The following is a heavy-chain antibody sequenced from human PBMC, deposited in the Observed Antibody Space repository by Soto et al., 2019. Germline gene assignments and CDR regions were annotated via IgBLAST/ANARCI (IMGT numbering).Heavy chain of an antibody. V-gene: IGHV4-59*01. CDR2: IYYSGST. D-gene: IGHD4-4*01. Sequence: SETLSLTCTVSGGSISSYYWSWIRQPPGKGLEWIGYIYYSGSTNYNPSLKSRVTISVDTSKNQFSLKLSSVTAADTAVYYCARDPRNSNYAVRWFDPWGQGTLVTVSP. CDR3: ARDPRNSNYAVRWFDP. CDR1: GGSISSYY. J-gene: IGHJ5*02.